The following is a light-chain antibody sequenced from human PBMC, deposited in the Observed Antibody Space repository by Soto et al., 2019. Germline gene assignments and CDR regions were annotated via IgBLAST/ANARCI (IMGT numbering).Light chain of an antibody. CDR2: MGS. J-gene: IGKJ5*01. CDR1: QSLLHSNGYNY. Sequence: DVVMTQSPRSLPVTPGGAASISCRSSQSLLHSNGYNYVDWYLQKPGQSPHLLIFMGSNRASGVPDRFSGSGSATDFALKISRVEAEDVGVYYCMQALQTPITFGQGTRLEIK. CDR3: MQALQTPIT. V-gene: IGKV2-28*01.